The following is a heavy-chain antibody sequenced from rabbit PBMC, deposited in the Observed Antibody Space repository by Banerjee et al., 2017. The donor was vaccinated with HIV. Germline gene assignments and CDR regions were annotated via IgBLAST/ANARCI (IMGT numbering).Heavy chain of an antibody. J-gene: IGHJ4*01. CDR2: IYGGSYNSP. CDR1: GFTISSSYW. Sequence: QEQLEESGGDLVKPGASLTLTCTASGFTISSSYWMCWVRQAPGKGLEWIACIYGGSYNSPHYASWAKGRFTISKTSSTTVTLQMTSLTAADTATHFCARADNDYNKGLNLWGPGTLVTVS. CDR3: ARADNDYNKGLNL. V-gene: IGHV1S45*01. D-gene: IGHD1-1*01.